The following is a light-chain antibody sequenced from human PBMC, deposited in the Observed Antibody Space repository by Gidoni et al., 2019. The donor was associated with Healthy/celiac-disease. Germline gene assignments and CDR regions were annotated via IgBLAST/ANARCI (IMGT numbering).Light chain of an antibody. CDR2: GAS. CDR1: QSVSSSY. V-gene: IGKV3-20*01. J-gene: IGKJ4*01. Sequence: EFVLTQSPGTLSLSPGARATLSCRASQSVSSSYLAWYQQKPGQAPRLLIYGASSRATGIPDRFSGSGSGTDFTLTISRLEPEDFAVYYCQQYGSSPGVTFGGGTKVEIK. CDR3: QQYGSSPGVT.